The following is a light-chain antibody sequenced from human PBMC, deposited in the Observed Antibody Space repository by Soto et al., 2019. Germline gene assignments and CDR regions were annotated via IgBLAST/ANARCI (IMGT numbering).Light chain of an antibody. CDR3: CSYAGSYTFV. V-gene: IGLV2-11*01. J-gene: IGLJ2*01. CDR2: DVS. CDR1: SSDVGGYNY. Sequence: QSALTQPRSVSGSPGQSVTISCTGTSSDVGGYNYLSWYQQHTGKAPKLMIVDVSTRPSGSPVPFFGSKFGTTAALTLSGXXXXXXADYYCCSYAGSYTFVFGGGTKLTVL.